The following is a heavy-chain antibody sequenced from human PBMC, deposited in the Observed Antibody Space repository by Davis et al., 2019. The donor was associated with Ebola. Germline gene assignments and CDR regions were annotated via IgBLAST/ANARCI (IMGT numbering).Heavy chain of an antibody. CDR3: AKGVRLDY. V-gene: IGHV3-23*01. CDR2: ISGSGGST. Sequence: GESLKISCATSGFTFSSYAMSWVRQAPGKGLEWVSAISGSGGSTYYADSVKGRFTISRDNSKNTLYLQMNSLRAEDTAVYYCAKGVRLDYWGQGTLVTVSS. CDR1: GFTFSSYA. J-gene: IGHJ4*02. D-gene: IGHD4-17*01.